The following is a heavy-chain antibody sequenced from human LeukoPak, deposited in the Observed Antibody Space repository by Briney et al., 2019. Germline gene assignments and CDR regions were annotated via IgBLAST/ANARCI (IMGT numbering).Heavy chain of an antibody. D-gene: IGHD6-25*01. Sequence: SETLSLTCTVSGDSISAYYWSLIRQPPGKGLEWIAIIHSSGTTNYNPSLKSRVSISVDTSNNQFSLSVNSVTAADTAVYYCARGGASSEWFDPWGQGTLVTVSS. CDR1: GDSISAYY. J-gene: IGHJ5*02. CDR3: ARGGASSEWFDP. CDR2: IHSSGTT. V-gene: IGHV4-59*01.